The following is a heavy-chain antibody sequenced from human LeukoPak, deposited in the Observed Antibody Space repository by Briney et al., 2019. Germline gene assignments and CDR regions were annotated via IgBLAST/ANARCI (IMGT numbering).Heavy chain of an antibody. CDR1: GYTFSSYY. Sequence: ASVKVSCKASGYTFSSYYMHWVRQAPGQGLEWMAIINPSGGSTSYAQKFQGRVTMTRDTSASTVYMELYSLRFEDTAVYYCARGHSSGYYTGPLDYWGQGTLVTVSS. D-gene: IGHD3-22*01. J-gene: IGHJ4*02. CDR3: ARGHSSGYYTGPLDY. V-gene: IGHV1-46*01. CDR2: INPSGGST.